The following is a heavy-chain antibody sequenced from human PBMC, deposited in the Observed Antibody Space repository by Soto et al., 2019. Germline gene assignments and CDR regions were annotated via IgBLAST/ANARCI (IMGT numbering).Heavy chain of an antibody. Sequence: ASVKVSCKASGYTFTSYYMHWVRQAPGQGLEWMGIINPSGGSTSYAQKFQGRVTMTRDTSTSTVYMELSSLRSEDTAVYYCARERPVLRDFDWAFDYWGQGTLVTVSS. D-gene: IGHD3-9*01. V-gene: IGHV1-46*01. CDR2: INPSGGST. CDR3: ARERPVLRDFDWAFDY. CDR1: GYTFTSYY. J-gene: IGHJ4*02.